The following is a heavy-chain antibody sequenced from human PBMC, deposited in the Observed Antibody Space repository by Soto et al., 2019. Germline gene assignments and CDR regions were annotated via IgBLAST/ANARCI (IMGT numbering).Heavy chain of an antibody. V-gene: IGHV1-46*01. CDR1: GYSFTIYC. CDR3: ARDGGLLTASWHYDL. Sequence: QVQLVQSGADVKKPGTSVKVSCKAAGYSFTIYCMYWVRQAPGQGLEWMGMINPRTGSTRYAQKFQDRVTLTRDTSTTTVYMELSTLISDDTAVYYCARDGGLLTASWHYDLWGPGTLVTVSS. CDR2: INPRTGST. J-gene: IGHJ2*01. D-gene: IGHD2-15*01.